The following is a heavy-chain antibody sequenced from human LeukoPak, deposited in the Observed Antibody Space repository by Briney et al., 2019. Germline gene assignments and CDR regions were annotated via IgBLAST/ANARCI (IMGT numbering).Heavy chain of an antibody. CDR2: ISGSGGST. CDR3: ARGPIGYDFWSGYYTDDPSQYYFDY. J-gene: IGHJ4*02. Sequence: PGGSLRLSCAASGFTFSSYAMSWVRQAPGKGLEWVSAISGSGGSTYYADSVKGRFTISRDNAKNSLYLQMNSLRAEDTAVYYCARGPIGYDFWSGYYTDDPSQYYFDYWGQGTLVTVSS. CDR1: GFTFSSYA. D-gene: IGHD3-3*01. V-gene: IGHV3-23*01.